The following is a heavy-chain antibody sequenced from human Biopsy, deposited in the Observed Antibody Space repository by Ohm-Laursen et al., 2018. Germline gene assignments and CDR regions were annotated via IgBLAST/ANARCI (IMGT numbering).Heavy chain of an antibody. D-gene: IGHD1-26*01. Sequence: ASVKASCKASGGTFINYAISWVRQAPGQGLEWMGGIIPMFGTADYAQMFQGRVTISADESTSTSYMELSSLTTEDTAIYYCARGPHSGSHSCFDYWGRGTLVTVSS. V-gene: IGHV1-69*13. CDR1: GGTFINYA. J-gene: IGHJ4*02. CDR3: ARGPHSGSHSCFDY. CDR2: IIPMFGTA.